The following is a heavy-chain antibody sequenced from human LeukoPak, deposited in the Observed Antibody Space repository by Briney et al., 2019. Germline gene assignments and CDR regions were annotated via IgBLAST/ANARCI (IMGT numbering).Heavy chain of an antibody. J-gene: IGHJ4*02. D-gene: IGHD1-1*01. CDR2: IKSKTDGGTT. Sequence: GGSLRLSCAASGFTFSNAWMSWVRQAPGKGREWVGRIKSKTDGGTTDYAAPVKGRFTISRDDSKNTLYLQMNSLKTEDTAVYYCTTDFVQTGPFDYWGQGTLVTVSS. CDR3: TTDFVQTGPFDY. CDR1: GFTFSNAW. V-gene: IGHV3-15*01.